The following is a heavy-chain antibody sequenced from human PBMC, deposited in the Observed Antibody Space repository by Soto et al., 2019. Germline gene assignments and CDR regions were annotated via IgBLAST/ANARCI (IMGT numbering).Heavy chain of an antibody. CDR3: ARAAFSSSAYNWFDP. CDR1: GGSISSGDYY. CDR2: IYHSGTT. V-gene: IGHV4-30-4*01. Sequence: TSETLSLTCTVSGGSISSGDYYWSWIRQPPGRGLDWIGYIYHSGTTFYTPSLKSRVTISVDTSKNQFSLKLSSVTAADTAVYYCARAAFSSSAYNWFDPWGQGTLVTVSS. J-gene: IGHJ5*02. D-gene: IGHD6-6*01.